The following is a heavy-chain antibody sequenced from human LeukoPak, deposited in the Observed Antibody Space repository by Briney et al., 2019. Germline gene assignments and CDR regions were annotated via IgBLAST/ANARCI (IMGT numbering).Heavy chain of an antibody. CDR3: ASRKAAYYDFWSGSPIEGAFDI. J-gene: IGHJ3*02. V-gene: IGHV1-18*01. CDR2: ISAYNGNT. Sequence: GASVKVSCKASGYTFTSYGISWVRQAPGQGLEWMGWISAYNGNTDYAQKLQGRVTMTTDTSTSTAYMELSRLRSDDTAVYYCASRKAAYYDFWSGSPIEGAFDIWGQGTMVTVSS. CDR1: GYTFTSYG. D-gene: IGHD3-3*01.